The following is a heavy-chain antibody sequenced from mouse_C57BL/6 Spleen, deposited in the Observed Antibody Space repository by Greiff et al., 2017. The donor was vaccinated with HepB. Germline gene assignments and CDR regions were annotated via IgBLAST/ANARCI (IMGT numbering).Heavy chain of an antibody. J-gene: IGHJ4*01. V-gene: IGHV14-4*01. CDR2: IDPENGDT. CDR3: TFDGNHYAMDY. Sequence: DVKLVESGAELVRPGASVKLSCTASGFNIKDDYMHWVKQRPEQGLEWIGWIDPENGDTEYASKFQGKATITADTSSNTAYLQLSSLTSEDTAVYYCTFDGNHYAMDYWGQGTSVTVSS. D-gene: IGHD2-1*01. CDR1: GFNIKDDY.